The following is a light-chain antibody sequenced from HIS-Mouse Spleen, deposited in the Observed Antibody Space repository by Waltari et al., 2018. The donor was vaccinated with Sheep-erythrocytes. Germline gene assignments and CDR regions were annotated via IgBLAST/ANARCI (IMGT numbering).Light chain of an antibody. CDR3: CSYAGSYNHV. Sequence: QSALTQPRSVSGSPGQSVTISCTGTSSDVGGYNSFSWYQPHPGKAPKLMIYDVSKRPSGVPDRFSGSKSGNTASLTISGLQAEDEADYYCCSYAGSYNHVFATGTKVTVL. CDR2: DVS. J-gene: IGLJ1*01. V-gene: IGLV2-11*01. CDR1: SSDVGGYNS.